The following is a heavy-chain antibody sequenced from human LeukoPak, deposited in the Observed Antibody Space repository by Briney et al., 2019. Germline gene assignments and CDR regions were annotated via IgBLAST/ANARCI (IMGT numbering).Heavy chain of an antibody. V-gene: IGHV1-2*06. D-gene: IGHD6-13*01. CDR3: ARWTSSTDAFDI. J-gene: IGHJ3*02. CDR1: GYTLTELS. CDR2: INPNSGGT. Sequence: ASVKVSCKVSGYTLTELSMHWVRQAPGQGLEWMGRINPNSGGTNYAQKFQGRVTMTRDTSISTAYMELSRLRSDDTAVYSCARWTSSTDAFDIWGQGTVVTVSS.